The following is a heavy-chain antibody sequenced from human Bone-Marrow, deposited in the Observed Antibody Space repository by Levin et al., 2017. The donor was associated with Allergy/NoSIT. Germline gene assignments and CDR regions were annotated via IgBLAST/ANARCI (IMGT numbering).Heavy chain of an antibody. Sequence: SQTLSLTCAVYGGSFSGYYWSWIRQPPGKGLEWIGEINHSGSTNYNPSLKSRVTISVDTSKNQFSLKLSSVTAADTAVYYCARAGPPYCSSTSCWSWFDPWGQGTLVTVSS. V-gene: IGHV4-34*01. D-gene: IGHD2-2*01. CDR2: INHSGST. CDR3: ARAGPPYCSSTSCWSWFDP. CDR1: GGSFSGYY. J-gene: IGHJ5*02.